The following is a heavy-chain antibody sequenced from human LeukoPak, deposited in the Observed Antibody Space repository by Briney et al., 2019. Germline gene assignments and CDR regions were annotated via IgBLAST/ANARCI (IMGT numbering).Heavy chain of an antibody. CDR2: ISGSGGAT. CDR3: ATRGRDGYNANYYGMDV. J-gene: IGHJ6*02. V-gene: IGHV3-23*01. Sequence: GGSLRLSCATSEFTFRTYPMSWVRQAPGKGPEWVSAISGSGGATFYADSVKGWFTISRDNSKNTLYLQMNSLRAEDTAVYYCATRGRDGYNANYYGMDVWGQGTTVTVPS. D-gene: IGHD5-24*01. CDR1: EFTFRTYP.